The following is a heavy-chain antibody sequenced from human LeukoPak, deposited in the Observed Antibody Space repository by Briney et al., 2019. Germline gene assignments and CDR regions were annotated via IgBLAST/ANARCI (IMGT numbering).Heavy chain of an antibody. CDR2: INHSGST. Sequence: PSETLSLTCAVYGGSFSNYYWSWIRQPPGKGLEWIGEINHSGSTNYNPSLKSRVTMSVDTSKNQFSLKVSSVTAADTAVYYCARVFDSGSQAYFYYMDVWGKGTTVTISS. J-gene: IGHJ6*03. D-gene: IGHD3-10*01. CDR3: ARVFDSGSQAYFYYMDV. CDR1: GGSFSNYY. V-gene: IGHV4-34*01.